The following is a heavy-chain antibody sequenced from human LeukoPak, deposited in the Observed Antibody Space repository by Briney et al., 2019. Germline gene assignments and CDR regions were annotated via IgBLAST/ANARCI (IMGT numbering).Heavy chain of an antibody. CDR2: IGSSGDNA. CDR1: GFTFSSYE. V-gene: IGHV3-23*01. Sequence: PGGSLRLSCAASGFTFSSYEMNWVRQAPGKGLEWVSAIGSSGDNAYYADPVKGRFTISRDNSRNTLYLQMNSLRAEDTAIYYCASFKDGYLYSYFDPWGQGTLVTVSS. CDR3: ASFKDGYLYSYFDP. J-gene: IGHJ5*02. D-gene: IGHD5-18*01.